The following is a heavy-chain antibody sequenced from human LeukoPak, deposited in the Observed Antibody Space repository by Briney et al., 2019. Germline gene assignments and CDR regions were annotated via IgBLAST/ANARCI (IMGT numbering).Heavy chain of an antibody. D-gene: IGHD5-24*01. CDR1: GYTFTGYY. V-gene: IGHV1-2*02. CDR2: INPNSGST. J-gene: IGHJ5*02. CDR3: ARINRDGTNWFDP. Sequence: ASVKVSCKASGYTFTGYYMHWVRQAPGQGLEWMGWINPNSGSTNYAQKFQGRVTMTRDTSISTAYMELSRLRSDDTAVYYCARINRDGTNWFDPWGQGTLVTVSS.